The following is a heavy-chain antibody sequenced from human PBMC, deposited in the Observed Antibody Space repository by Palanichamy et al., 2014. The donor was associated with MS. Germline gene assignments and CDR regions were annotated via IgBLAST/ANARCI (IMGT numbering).Heavy chain of an antibody. D-gene: IGHD3-22*01. V-gene: IGHV1-24*01. J-gene: IGHJ4*02. Sequence: QVQLVQSGAEVKKPGASVKVSCKVSGYTLSEVAMHWVRQAPGKGLEWMGGFDPEDGETIYAQNFQGRLTMTEDTSTDTAYMELSSLRSDDTAVYFCATDLAYESRSDDWGQGTLVTVS. CDR3: ATDLAYESRSDD. CDR1: GYTLSEVA. CDR2: FDPEDGET.